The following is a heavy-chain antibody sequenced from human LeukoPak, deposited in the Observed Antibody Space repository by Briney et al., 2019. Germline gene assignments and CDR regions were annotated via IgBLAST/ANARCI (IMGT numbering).Heavy chain of an antibody. CDR2: IHSGGST. V-gene: IGHV3-23*03. CDR1: GLIFSNYA. D-gene: IGHD1-26*01. Sequence: PGGSLRLSCSASGLIFSNYAMTWVRQAPGKGLEWVSIIHSGGSTYYADSVKGRFTISRDNSKNTLYLQMNSLRAEDTAVYYCTRANSATIPGVDPWGQGTLVTVSS. J-gene: IGHJ5*02. CDR3: TRANSATIPGVDP.